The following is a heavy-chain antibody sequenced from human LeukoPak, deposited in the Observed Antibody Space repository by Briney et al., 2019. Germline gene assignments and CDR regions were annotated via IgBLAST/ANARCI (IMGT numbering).Heavy chain of an antibody. CDR1: GYTLTELS. V-gene: IGHV1-24*01. J-gene: IGHJ4*02. CDR2: FDPEDGET. D-gene: IGHD3-22*01. CDR3: ATVDYDSSGYSRSYYFDY. Sequence: ASVKVSCKVSGYTLTELSMHWVRQAPGKRLEWMGGFDPEDGETIYAQKFQGRVTMTEDTSTDTAYMELSSLRSEDTAVYYCATVDYDSSGYSRSYYFDYWGQGTLVTVSS.